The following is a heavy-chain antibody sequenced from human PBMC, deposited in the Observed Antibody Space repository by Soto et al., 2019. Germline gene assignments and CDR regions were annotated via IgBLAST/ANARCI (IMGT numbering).Heavy chain of an antibody. CDR1: GGTFSSYD. J-gene: IGHJ4*02. Sequence: QVQLVQSGAEVKKPGSSVKVSCKASGGTFSSYDISWVRQAPGQGLEWMGGIIPIFGTANYAQKFQGRVTITADESTRTAYMELSSLRSDDKAVDYCARALLATNAFDYWGQGTLVTVSS. CDR3: ARALLATNAFDY. V-gene: IGHV1-69*12. D-gene: IGHD5-12*01. CDR2: IIPIFGTA.